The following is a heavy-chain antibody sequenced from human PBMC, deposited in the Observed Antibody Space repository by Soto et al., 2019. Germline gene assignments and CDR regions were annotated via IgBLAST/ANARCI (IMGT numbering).Heavy chain of an antibody. CDR2: IIPIFGTA. V-gene: IGHV1-69*06. D-gene: IGHD3-22*01. CDR3: ARDLYYYDSSGPAFDY. J-gene: IGHJ4*02. Sequence: QVQLVQSGAEVKKPGSSVKVSCKASGGTFSSYAISWVRQAPGQGLEWMGGIIPIFGTANSAQKFQSRVTITADKSTSTAYMELSSLRSEDTAVYYCARDLYYYDSSGPAFDYWGQGTLVTVSA. CDR1: GGTFSSYA.